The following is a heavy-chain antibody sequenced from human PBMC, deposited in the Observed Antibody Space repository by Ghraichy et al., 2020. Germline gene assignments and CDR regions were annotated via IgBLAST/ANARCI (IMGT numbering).Heavy chain of an antibody. V-gene: IGHV3-23*01. J-gene: IGHJ4*02. Sequence: LSLTCAASGFTFSSYAMSWVRQAPGKGLEWVSAISGSGGSTYYADSVKGRFTISRDNSKNTLYLQMNSLRAEDTAVYYCAKAIMSYDSSGYPYYFDYWGQGTLVTVSS. CDR1: GFTFSSYA. CDR2: ISGSGGST. CDR3: AKAIMSYDSSGYPYYFDY. D-gene: IGHD3-22*01.